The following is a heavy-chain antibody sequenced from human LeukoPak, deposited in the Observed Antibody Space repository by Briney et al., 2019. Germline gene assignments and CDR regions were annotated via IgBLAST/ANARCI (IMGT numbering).Heavy chain of an antibody. CDR2: ISSSSSHI. Sequence: AGGSLRLSCAASGFTFCRYNMHCGRKAPGEGLEWVSSISSSSSHIYYADSVKGRFTISRDNAKNSLSLQMNSLRAEDTAVYYCARGRGDDHYWGQGTLVTVSS. V-gene: IGHV3-21*01. CDR3: ARGRGDDHY. J-gene: IGHJ4*02. D-gene: IGHD3-10*01. CDR1: GFTFCRYN.